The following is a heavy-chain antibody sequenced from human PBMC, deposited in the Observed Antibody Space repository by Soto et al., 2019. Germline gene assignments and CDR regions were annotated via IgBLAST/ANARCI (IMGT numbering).Heavy chain of an antibody. Sequence: QVQLVESGGGLVKPGGSLRLSCVASGFSFSDNYMSWIRQAPGKGLEWVSFISSGGRDIYYADSVRGRFTVSRDNGKISLYLQMNSVRAEDTAVYYCAKRQLMVYSGYGMDVWRQGTTVTVSS. D-gene: IGHD2-8*01. CDR1: GFSFSDNY. CDR2: ISSGGRDI. CDR3: AKRQLMVYSGYGMDV. V-gene: IGHV3-11*01. J-gene: IGHJ6*02.